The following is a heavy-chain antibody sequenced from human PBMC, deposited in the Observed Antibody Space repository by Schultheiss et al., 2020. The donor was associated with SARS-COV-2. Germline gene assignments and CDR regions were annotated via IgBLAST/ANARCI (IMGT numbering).Heavy chain of an antibody. V-gene: IGHV4-38-2*02. D-gene: IGHD1-14*01. CDR1: GGSISNYY. J-gene: IGHJ5*02. CDR2: ISHSGST. CDR3: ARDNPVAVLLDWFDP. Sequence: SETLSLTCTISGGSISNYYWGWIRQPPGKGLEWIGSISHSGSTHYNPSLKSRVTISVDTSKNQFSLRLRSVTAADTAVYYCARDNPVAVLLDWFDPWGQGTLVTVYS.